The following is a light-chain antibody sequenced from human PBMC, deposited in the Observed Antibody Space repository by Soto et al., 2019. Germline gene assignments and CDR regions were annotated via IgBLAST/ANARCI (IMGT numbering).Light chain of an antibody. CDR2: DVS. V-gene: IGLV2-14*03. CDR3: SSYTSSSTLEV. CDR1: SSEVGGYDY. J-gene: IGLJ1*01. Sequence: SLLTQPAPLSGSPGQSNTISRTGTSSEVGGYDYVSWYQQHPGKAPKLMIYDVSSRPSGVSNRFSGSKSGNTASLTISGLQAEDEADYYCSSYTSSSTLEVFGTGTKVTVL.